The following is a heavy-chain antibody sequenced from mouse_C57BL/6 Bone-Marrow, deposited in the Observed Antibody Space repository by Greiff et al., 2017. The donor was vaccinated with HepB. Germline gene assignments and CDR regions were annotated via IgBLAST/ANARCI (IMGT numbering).Heavy chain of an antibody. V-gene: IGHV1-4*01. D-gene: IGHD1-1*01. CDR2: INPSSGYT. Sequence: QVRLQQSGAELARPGASVKMSCKASGYTFTSYTMHWVKQRPGQGLEWIGYINPSSGYTKYNQKFKDKATLTADKSSSTAYMQLSSLTSEDSAVYYCAGVYYGSSLDYWGQGTTLTVSS. J-gene: IGHJ2*01. CDR3: AGVYYGSSLDY. CDR1: GYTFTSYT.